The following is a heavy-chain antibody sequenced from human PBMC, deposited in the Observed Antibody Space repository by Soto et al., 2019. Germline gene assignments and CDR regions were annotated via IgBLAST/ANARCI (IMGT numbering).Heavy chain of an antibody. V-gene: IGHV4-59*01. Sequence: SETLSLTCTVSGGSISRYYWSWIRQPPGKGLEWIGYIYYSGSTHSNPSLKSRVTISVDTSKNQFSLKLSSVTAADTAVSYCASSAGKVDYGGQGTLVTVSS. CDR2: IYYSGST. J-gene: IGHJ4*02. CDR3: ASSAGKVDY. D-gene: IGHD6-19*01. CDR1: GGSISRYY.